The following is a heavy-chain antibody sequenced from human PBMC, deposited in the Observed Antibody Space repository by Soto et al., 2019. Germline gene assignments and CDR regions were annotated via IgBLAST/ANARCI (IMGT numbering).Heavy chain of an antibody. CDR2: INHSGGT. Sequence: PSETLSLTCAVYVGSFSGYYWTLIRRPPEKGLECIWEINHSGGTNYNPSLKSRVIMSVDTSKNQFSLRLTSVTAADTAVYYCARVHPVVDAKYYFDYWGQGTLVIVSS. J-gene: IGHJ4*02. CDR1: VGSFSGYY. V-gene: IGHV4-34*01. CDR3: ARVHPVVDAKYYFDY. D-gene: IGHD2-2*01.